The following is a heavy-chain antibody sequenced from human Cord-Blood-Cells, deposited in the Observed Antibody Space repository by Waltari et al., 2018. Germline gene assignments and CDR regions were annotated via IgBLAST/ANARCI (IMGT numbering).Heavy chain of an antibody. CDR3: ARQGEVRGVYYFDY. Sequence: QLQLQESGPGLVKPSETLSLTCTVSGGSISSSRYYWGWIRQPPGKGLEWIGSIYYSGSTYYNPSLKGRVTISVDTSKNQFSLKLSSVTAADTAVYYCARQGEVRGVYYFDYWGQGTLVTVSS. CDR1: GGSISSSRYY. V-gene: IGHV4-39*01. J-gene: IGHJ4*02. CDR2: IYYSGST. D-gene: IGHD3-10*01.